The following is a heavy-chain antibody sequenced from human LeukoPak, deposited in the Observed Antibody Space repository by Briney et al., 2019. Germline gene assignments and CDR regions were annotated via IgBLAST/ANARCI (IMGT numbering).Heavy chain of an antibody. J-gene: IGHJ3*02. CDR2: IYPGDSDT. Sequence: GESLKISCKGSGYSFTSYWIGWVRRMPGKGPEWMGIIYPGDSDTRYSPSFQGQVTISADKSISTAYLQWSSLKASDTAMYYCARRSTYDTLTGYYGFAFDIWGQGTMVTVSS. CDR3: ARRSTYDTLTGYYGFAFDI. D-gene: IGHD3-9*01. V-gene: IGHV5-51*01. CDR1: GYSFTSYW.